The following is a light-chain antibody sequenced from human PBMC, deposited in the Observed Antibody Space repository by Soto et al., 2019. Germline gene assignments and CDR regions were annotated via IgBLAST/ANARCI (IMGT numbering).Light chain of an antibody. J-gene: IGLJ2*01. CDR3: SSYTGSNTMV. V-gene: IGLV2-14*01. Sequence: QSVLTQPASVSGSPGQSITISCTGTSSDVGSYNYVSWYQQHPGKAPKVLIYDVSNRPSGVSDRFSGSKSGNTASLTISGLQAEDEAEYYCSSYTGSNTMVLGGGTKLTVL. CDR2: DVS. CDR1: SSDVGSYNY.